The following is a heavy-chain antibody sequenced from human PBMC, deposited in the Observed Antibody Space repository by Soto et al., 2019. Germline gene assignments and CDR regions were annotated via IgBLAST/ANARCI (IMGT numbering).Heavy chain of an antibody. D-gene: IGHD2-15*01. J-gene: IGHJ4*02. Sequence: ASVKVSCKASGGTFSSYTISWVRQAPGQGLEWMGRIIPILGIANYAQKFQGRVTITADKSTSTAYMELSSLRSEDTAVYYCARDSTDCSGGSCYWGQGTLVTVSS. CDR3: ARDSTDCSGGSCY. CDR2: IIPILGIA. V-gene: IGHV1-69*04. CDR1: GGTFSSYT.